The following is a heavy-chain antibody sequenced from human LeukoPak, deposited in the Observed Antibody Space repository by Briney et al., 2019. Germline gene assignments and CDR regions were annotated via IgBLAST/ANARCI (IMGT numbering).Heavy chain of an antibody. J-gene: IGHJ4*02. V-gene: IGHV1-18*01. CDR1: GYTFTRYG. Sequence: ASVKVSCKASGYTFTRYGINWLRQAPGQGLEWMGWISAYSGNTNYAQKLQGRVTMTTDTSTSTAYMVMRSLRSDDTGLYYCARFRWGYSGYDYNYWGQGALVTVSS. CDR2: ISAYSGNT. CDR3: ARFRWGYSGYDYNY. D-gene: IGHD5-12*01.